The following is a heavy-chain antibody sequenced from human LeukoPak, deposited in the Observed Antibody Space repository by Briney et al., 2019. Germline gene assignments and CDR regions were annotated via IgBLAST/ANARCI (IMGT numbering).Heavy chain of an antibody. D-gene: IGHD6-6*01. CDR1: GFTFSSYW. CDR2: IKSDGRST. V-gene: IGHV3-74*01. CDR3: TRDFKYSSDY. Sequence: GGSLRLSCAASGFTFSSYWMHWVHQAPGKGQVWVSLIKSDGRSTSYADSVKGRFTISRDNAKNTVYLQMNSLRVEDTAVYYCTRDFKYSSDYWGQGTLVTVSS. J-gene: IGHJ4*02.